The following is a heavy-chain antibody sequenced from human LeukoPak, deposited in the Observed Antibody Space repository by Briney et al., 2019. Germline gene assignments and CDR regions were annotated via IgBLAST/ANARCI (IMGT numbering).Heavy chain of an antibody. CDR3: ARAPSEVGGYYPEYFRH. CDR1: GFTFSRHW. D-gene: IGHD3-22*01. V-gene: IGHV3-74*01. CDR2: IKSDGKT. J-gene: IGHJ1*01. Sequence: GGSLRLSCEPSGFTFSRHWMHWVRQAPGKGLVWVSRIKSDGKTNYADSVKGRFTISRDNAKNTVSLQMDSLRAEDTGVYYCARAPSEVGGYYPEYFRHWGQGTLVTVSS.